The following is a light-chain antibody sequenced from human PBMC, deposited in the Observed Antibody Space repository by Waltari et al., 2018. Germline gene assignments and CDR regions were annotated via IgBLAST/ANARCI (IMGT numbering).Light chain of an antibody. CDR2: RVS. J-gene: IGKJ2*01. Sequence: DVVMTQSPLSLSVTLGQAASISCKASQSLVHSDGNTHLNWFHQRPGQSPRRLIYRVSNRDSGVPDIFSGSGSGTDFTLKINKVEAEDVGIYYCMQGTHWPYTFGQGTKLDIK. CDR1: QSLVHSDGNTH. CDR3: MQGTHWPYT. V-gene: IGKV2-30*02.